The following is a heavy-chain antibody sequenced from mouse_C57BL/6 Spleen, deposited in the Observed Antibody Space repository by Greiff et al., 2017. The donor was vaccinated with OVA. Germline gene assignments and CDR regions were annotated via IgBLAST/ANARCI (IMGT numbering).Heavy chain of an antibody. CDR2: IDPETGGT. CDR1: GYTFTDYE. CDR3: TRRSYYYGSSYFDY. V-gene: IGHV1-15*01. Sequence: QVQLQQSGAELVRPGASVTLSCKASGYTFTDYEMHWVKQTPVHGLEWIGAIDPETGGTAYNQKFKGKAILTADKSSSTAYMELRSLTSEDSAVYYCTRRSYYYGSSYFDYWGQGTTHTVSS. J-gene: IGHJ2*01. D-gene: IGHD1-1*01.